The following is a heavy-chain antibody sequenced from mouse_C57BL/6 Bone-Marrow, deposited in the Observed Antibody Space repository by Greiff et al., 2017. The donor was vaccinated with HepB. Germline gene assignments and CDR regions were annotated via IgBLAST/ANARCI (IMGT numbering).Heavy chain of an antibody. CDR3: ARGDDWGYFDV. CDR2: IYPSDSET. Sequence: QVQLQQPGAELVRPGSSVKLSCKASGYTFTSYWMDWVKQRPGQGLEWIGNIYPSDSETHYNQKFKDKATLTVDKSSSTAYMQLSSLTSEDSAVYYCARGDDWGYFDVWGTGTTVTVSS. J-gene: IGHJ1*03. D-gene: IGHD2-4*01. CDR1: GYTFTSYW. V-gene: IGHV1-61*01.